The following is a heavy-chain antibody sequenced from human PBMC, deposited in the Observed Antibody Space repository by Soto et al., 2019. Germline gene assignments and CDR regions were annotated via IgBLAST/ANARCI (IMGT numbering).Heavy chain of an antibody. J-gene: IGHJ4*02. CDR1: GGSISSSSYY. D-gene: IGHD2-15*01. Sequence: SETLSLTCTVSGGSISSSSYYWGWIRQPPGKGLEWIGSIYYSGSTYYNPSLKSRVTISVDTSKNQFSLKLSSVTAADTAVYFCARRYCSSGSCFFDYWGQGSLVTVSS. CDR2: IYYSGST. V-gene: IGHV4-39*01. CDR3: ARRYCSSGSCFFDY.